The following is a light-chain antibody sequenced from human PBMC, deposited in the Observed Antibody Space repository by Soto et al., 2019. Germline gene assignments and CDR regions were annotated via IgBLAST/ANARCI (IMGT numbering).Light chain of an antibody. V-gene: IGKV3-20*01. J-gene: IGKJ2*01. CDR1: QSVSSSY. CDR3: QQYGSSSYT. CDR2: GAS. Sequence: EIVLTQSPGTLSLSPGERATLSCRASQSVSSSYLAWYQQKPGQAPRLLIYGASNRATGIPDRFTGSGSGTDFTLTSSRLEPEDFAEYYCQQYGSSSYTFGQGTKLDIK.